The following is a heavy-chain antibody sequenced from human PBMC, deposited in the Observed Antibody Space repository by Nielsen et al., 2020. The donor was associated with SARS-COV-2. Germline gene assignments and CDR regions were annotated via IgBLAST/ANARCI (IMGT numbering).Heavy chain of an antibody. Sequence: VRQAPGKGLEWVAVISYDGSNKYYADSVKGRFTISRDNSRDALYLQMNSLRVEDTAVYYCAKDRAREGSRFVGDYWGQGILVTVSS. J-gene: IGHJ4*02. CDR2: ISYDGSNK. D-gene: IGHD6-13*01. CDR3: AKDRAREGSRFVGDY. V-gene: IGHV3-30*18.